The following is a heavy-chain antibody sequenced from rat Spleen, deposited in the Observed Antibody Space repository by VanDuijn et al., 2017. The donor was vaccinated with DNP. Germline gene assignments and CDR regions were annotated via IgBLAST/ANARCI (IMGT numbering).Heavy chain of an antibody. CDR3: TTDSAY. CDR1: GFTFGDYY. J-gene: IGHJ3*01. Sequence: EVRLVDSGGGLVQPGRSLKLSCVASGFTFGDYYMSWVRQAPTKGLEWVASINSDGTNTYYRDSVKGRFTISRANAKSSLYLQMDSLRSEDTATYYCTTDSAYWGQGTLVTVSS. V-gene: IGHV5-20*01. CDR2: INSDGTNT.